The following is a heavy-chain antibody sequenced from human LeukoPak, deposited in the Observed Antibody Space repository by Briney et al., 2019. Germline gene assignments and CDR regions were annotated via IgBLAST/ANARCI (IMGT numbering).Heavy chain of an antibody. J-gene: IGHJ4*02. V-gene: IGHV4-59*08. D-gene: IGHD2-21*01. CDR2: IHYSGST. CDR3: ARLRLRIETHSIPDY. CDR1: GDSLSGFY. Sequence: SEALSLTCTVSGDSLSGFYWSWVRQPPGKGLECIGYIHYSGSTNYVPSLKSRARISLDTYKNQFSLSLNSVTAADTAVYYCARLRLRIETHSIPDYWGLGTLVTVSS.